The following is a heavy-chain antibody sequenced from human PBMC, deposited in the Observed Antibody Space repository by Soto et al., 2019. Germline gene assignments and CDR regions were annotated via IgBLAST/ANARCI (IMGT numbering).Heavy chain of an antibody. D-gene: IGHD2-15*01. V-gene: IGHV1-18*01. Sequence: QVQLVQSGAEVKKPGASVKVSCKASGYTFTSYGISWVRHAPGQGLEWMGWISAYNGNTNYAQKLKGRVTTTTDTSTSTAYMELRSLRSDDTAVYYCVVAAQPYYFDYWGQGTLVTVSS. CDR2: ISAYNGNT. J-gene: IGHJ4*02. CDR1: GYTFTSYG. CDR3: VVAAQPYYFDY.